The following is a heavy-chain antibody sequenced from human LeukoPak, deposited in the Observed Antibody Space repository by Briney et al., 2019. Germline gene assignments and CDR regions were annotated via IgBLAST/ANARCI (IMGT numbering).Heavy chain of an antibody. CDR3: ARVRSGSLDY. V-gene: IGHV3-21*01. Sequence: GGSLRLSCAASGFTFSSYSMNWVRQAPGKGLEWVSFIRSSSSDIYYADSVKGRFTISRDNAKNSLYLQMDSLRAEDTAVYYCARVRSGSLDYWGQGTLVTVYS. CDR1: GFTFSSYS. D-gene: IGHD1-26*01. J-gene: IGHJ4*02. CDR2: IRSSSSDI.